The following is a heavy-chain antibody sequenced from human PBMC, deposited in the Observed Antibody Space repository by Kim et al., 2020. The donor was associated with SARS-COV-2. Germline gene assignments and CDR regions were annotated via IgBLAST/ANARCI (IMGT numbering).Heavy chain of an antibody. J-gene: IGHJ5*02. CDR2: I. V-gene: IGHV1-24*01. CDR3: ATDQGRRWFDP. Sequence: IVYSQRFQGRDTMTGDTSTDTAYMELSSLRSDDTAVYFCATDQGRRWFDPWGQGTLVTVSS. D-gene: IGHD6-6*01.